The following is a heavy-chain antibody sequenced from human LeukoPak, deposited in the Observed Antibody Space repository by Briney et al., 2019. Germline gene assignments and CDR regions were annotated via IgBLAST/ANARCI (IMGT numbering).Heavy chain of an antibody. CDR2: IYYSGST. J-gene: IGHJ3*02. CDR1: GGSISSSSYY. D-gene: IGHD3-22*01. V-gene: IGHV4-39*07. CDR3: ARVGRDYYDSSAGAFDI. Sequence: SETLSLTCTVSGGSISSSSYYWGWIRQPPGKGLEWIGSIYYSGSTYYNPSLKSRVTISVDTSKNQFSLKLSSVTAADTAVYYCARVGRDYYDSSAGAFDIWGQGTMVTVSS.